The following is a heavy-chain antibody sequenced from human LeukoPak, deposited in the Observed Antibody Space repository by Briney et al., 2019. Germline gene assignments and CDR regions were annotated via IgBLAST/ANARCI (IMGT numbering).Heavy chain of an antibody. CDR3: ASTYYDFWSGPLDY. V-gene: IGHV4-39*07. D-gene: IGHD3-3*01. CDR2: IHYSGNT. Sequence: SETLSLTCTVSGDSISSGNHYWGWIRQSPGKGLEWIASIHYSGNTYYTSSLKSRVTVSTDTSKNQFSLTFSSVTAADTAVYYCASTYYDFWSGPLDYWGQGTLVTVSS. CDR1: GDSISSGNHY. J-gene: IGHJ4*02.